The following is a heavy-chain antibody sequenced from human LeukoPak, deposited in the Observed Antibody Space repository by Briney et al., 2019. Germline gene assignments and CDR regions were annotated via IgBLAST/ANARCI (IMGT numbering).Heavy chain of an antibody. CDR2: ISGSGGST. Sequence: GGSLRLSCAASGFTFSSYAMSWVRQAPGTGREWVSGISGSGGSTHYADSVKGRFTISRDNSKNTLYLQMNSLRAEDTAVYYCAKDRRGCTSTSCYYRFDYWGQGTLVTVSS. CDR1: GFTFSSYA. D-gene: IGHD2-2*01. CDR3: AKDRRGCTSTSCYYRFDY. V-gene: IGHV3-23*01. J-gene: IGHJ4*02.